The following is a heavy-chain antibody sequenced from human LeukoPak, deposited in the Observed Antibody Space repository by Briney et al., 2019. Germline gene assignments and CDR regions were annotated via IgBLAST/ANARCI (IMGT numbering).Heavy chain of an antibody. J-gene: IGHJ6*02. CDR2: ISDDGSSQ. V-gene: IGHV3-30*04. D-gene: IGHD5-12*01. Sequence: GGSLRFSCAASRFTFSSSAMHWVRQAPGKGLEWVAFISDDGSSQYYADSVKGRFTISRDNPKNTLYVQMNSLRAEDTAVYYCARGGLGYGSYYYFYGMDVWGQGTTVTVSS. CDR3: ARGGLGYGSYYYFYGMDV. CDR1: RFTFSSSA.